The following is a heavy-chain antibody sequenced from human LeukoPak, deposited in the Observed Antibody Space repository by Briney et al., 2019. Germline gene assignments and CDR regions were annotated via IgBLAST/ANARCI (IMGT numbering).Heavy chain of an antibody. V-gene: IGHV5-51*01. CDR1: GYSFTSYW. Sequence: GESLKITCKGSGYSFTSYWIGWVRQMPGKGLEWMGIIYPGDSDTRYSPSFQVQVTISADKSISTAYLQWSSLKASDTAMYYCARRPYCGGDCYPEPFDYWGQGTLVTVSS. J-gene: IGHJ4*02. CDR2: IYPGDSDT. D-gene: IGHD2-21*02. CDR3: ARRPYCGGDCYPEPFDY.